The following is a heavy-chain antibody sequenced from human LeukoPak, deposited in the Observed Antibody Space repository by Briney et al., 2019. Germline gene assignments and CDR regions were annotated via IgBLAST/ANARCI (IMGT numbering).Heavy chain of an antibody. Sequence: SETLSLTCTVSGGAISGSNYYWGWIRQPPGKGLEWIGSIYYSGSTYYNPSLKSRVTISVDTSKNQFSLKLSSVTAADTAVYYCVRGYYYDSSGYWVRAFDIWGQGTMVTVSS. D-gene: IGHD3-22*01. CDR1: GGAISGSNYY. CDR3: VRGYYYDSSGYWVRAFDI. J-gene: IGHJ3*02. CDR2: IYYSGST. V-gene: IGHV4-39*07.